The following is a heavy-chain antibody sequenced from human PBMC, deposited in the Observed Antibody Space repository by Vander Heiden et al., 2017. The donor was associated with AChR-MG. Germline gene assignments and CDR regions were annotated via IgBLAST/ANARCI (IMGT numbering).Heavy chain of an antibody. J-gene: IGHJ3*02. CDR2: INHSGST. CDR3: ARDFVANDAFDI. V-gene: IGHV4-34*01. Sequence: QVQLQQWGAGLLKPSETLSLICAVYGGSFSGYYWSWIRQPPGKGLEWIGEINHSGSTNYNPSLKSRVTISVDTSKNQFSLKLSSVTAADTAVYYCARDFVANDAFDIWGQGTMVTVSS. CDR1: GGSFSGYY. D-gene: IGHD5-12*01.